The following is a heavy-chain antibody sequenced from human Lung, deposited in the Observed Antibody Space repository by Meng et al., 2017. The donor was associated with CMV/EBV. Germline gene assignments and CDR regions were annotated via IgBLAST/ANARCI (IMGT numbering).Heavy chain of an antibody. CDR3: AREVFSTGNYYPDAFDI. D-gene: IGHD1-26*01. CDR1: GFTFSSYN. V-gene: IGHV3-21*01. J-gene: IGHJ3*02. Sequence: ESXKIPXEASGFTFSSYNMNWVRQAPGKGLEWVPAISSSSSYTYYADSVKGRFTLSRDNAKHSLYLQMNSLRAEDTAVYYCAREVFSTGNYYPDAFDIWGQGTXVTVAS. CDR2: ISSSSSYT.